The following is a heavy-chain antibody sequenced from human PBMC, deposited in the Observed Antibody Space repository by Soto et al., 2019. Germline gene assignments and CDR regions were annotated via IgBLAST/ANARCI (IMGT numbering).Heavy chain of an antibody. CDR2: INAGNGNT. CDR1: GYTFTSYA. J-gene: IGHJ4*02. CDR3: AREELDSSGWKIIDY. V-gene: IGHV1-3*01. Sequence: GASVKVSCKASGYTFTSYAMHWVRQAPGQRLEWMGWINAGNGNTKYSQKFQGRVTITRDTSASTAYMELSSLRSEDTAVYYCAREELDSSGWKIIDYWGQGTLVTVSS. D-gene: IGHD6-19*01.